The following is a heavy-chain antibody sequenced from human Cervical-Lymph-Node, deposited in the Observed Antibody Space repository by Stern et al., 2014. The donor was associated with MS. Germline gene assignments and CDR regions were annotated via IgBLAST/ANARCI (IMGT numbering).Heavy chain of an antibody. D-gene: IGHD6-19*01. CDR3: ARGGVVLVGGTRQYYFDS. CDR1: GFIFSNYD. J-gene: IGHJ4*02. CDR2: TFSSSHI. Sequence: VQLVESGGGLVKPGGSLRLSCEASGFIFSNYDMTWVRQTPGKGLEWVPSTFSSSHINYADSVRGRFTMSRDNAKNSLYLQMNSLRAEDTAVYYCARGGVVLVGGTRQYYFDSWGQGTLVTVSS. V-gene: IGHV3-21*01.